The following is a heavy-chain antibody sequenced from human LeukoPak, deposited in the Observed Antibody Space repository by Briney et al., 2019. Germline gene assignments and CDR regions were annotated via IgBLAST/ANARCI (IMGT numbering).Heavy chain of an antibody. CDR1: GFTFSSCT. CDR2: ISSTSSYI. CDR3: ARVGRGSGSVIDY. Sequence: GGSLRLSCAASGFTFSSCTMNWVHQAPGKGLEWVSSISSTSSYIYYADSVKGRFTISRDNAKNSLYLQMNSLRAEDTAVYYCARVGRGSGSVIDYWGQGTLVTVSS. J-gene: IGHJ4*02. D-gene: IGHD3-10*01. V-gene: IGHV3-21*01.